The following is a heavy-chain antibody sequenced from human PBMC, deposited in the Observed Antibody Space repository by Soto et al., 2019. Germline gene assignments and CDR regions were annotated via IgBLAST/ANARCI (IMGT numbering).Heavy chain of an antibody. D-gene: IGHD3-3*01. V-gene: IGHV3-7*01. J-gene: IGHJ4*02. CDR1: SSYR. Sequence: SSYRRRSDHQKTEKGLEWVANIKQDGSEKYYVDSVKGRFTISRDNAKNSLYLQMNSLRAEDTAVYYCAREGGAQYYDFWSGYLAFDYWGQGTLVTVSS. CDR3: AREGGAQYYDFWSGYLAFDY. CDR2: IKQDGSEK.